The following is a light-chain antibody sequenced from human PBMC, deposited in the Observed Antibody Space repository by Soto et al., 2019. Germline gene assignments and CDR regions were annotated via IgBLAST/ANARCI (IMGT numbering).Light chain of an antibody. CDR2: GVN. Sequence: QSVLTQPRSVSGSPGQSVTISCTGSSSDLYGYNYISWFQQHPGKAPKLMIYGVNKRSSVVPDRFSGSKSGYTASLTISGHQAEDEDNYYCCSDAGSYTWVFGGGTKLTVL. V-gene: IGLV2-11*01. CDR1: SSDLYGYNY. J-gene: IGLJ2*01. CDR3: CSDAGSYTWV.